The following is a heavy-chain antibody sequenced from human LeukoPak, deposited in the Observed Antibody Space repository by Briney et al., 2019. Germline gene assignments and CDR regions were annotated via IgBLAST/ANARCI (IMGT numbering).Heavy chain of an antibody. Sequence: PGGSLRLSCAASGFPFSDYWMDWVRQAPGRGRGWVANIKQDGSEKYYADSVKGRFTISRDNAKNSLYLQMNSLRAEDTAVYYCSRSLDYWGQGALVTVSS. CDR2: IKQDGSEK. CDR3: SRSLDY. V-gene: IGHV3-7*01. CDR1: GFPFSDYW. J-gene: IGHJ4*02.